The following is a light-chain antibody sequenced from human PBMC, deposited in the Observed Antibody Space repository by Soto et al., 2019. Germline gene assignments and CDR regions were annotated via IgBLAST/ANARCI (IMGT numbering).Light chain of an antibody. Sequence: EIVLTQSPGTLSLSPGERATLSCRASQSVSSSYLAWYQQKPGQAPRLLIYGASSRATGIPDRFSGSGSGTDFTLTISRLESEDFAVYYCQQYGDSLPVTFGGGTKVEIK. CDR1: QSVSSSY. V-gene: IGKV3-20*01. CDR3: QQYGDSLPVT. CDR2: GAS. J-gene: IGKJ4*01.